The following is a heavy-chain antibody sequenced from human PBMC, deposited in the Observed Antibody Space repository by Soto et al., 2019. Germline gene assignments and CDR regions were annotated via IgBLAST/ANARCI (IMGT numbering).Heavy chain of an antibody. J-gene: IGHJ4*02. Sequence: QVQLVESGGGVVQPGRSLRLSCAASGFTFSSYAMHWVRQAPGKGLEWVAVISYDGSNKYYADSVKGRFTISRDNSKNTLYLQMNSLRAEETSVYYCARDGHSSVWYYFDYGGQGTLFTVSS. CDR2: ISYDGSNK. CDR1: GFTFSSYA. D-gene: IGHD6-19*01. CDR3: ARDGHSSVWYYFDY. V-gene: IGHV3-30-3*01.